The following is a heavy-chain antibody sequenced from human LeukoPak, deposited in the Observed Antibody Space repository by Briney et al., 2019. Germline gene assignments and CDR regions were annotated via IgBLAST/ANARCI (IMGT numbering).Heavy chain of an antibody. V-gene: IGHV1-69*01. Sequence: GSSVKVSCKASGGTFSSYAISWVRQAPGQGLEWIGGIIPIFGTANYAQKFQGGVTITADESTSTAYMELSSLRSEDTAVYYCASKCSSTSCYYFDYWGQGTLVTVSS. J-gene: IGHJ4*02. CDR2: IIPIFGTA. CDR1: GGTFSSYA. CDR3: ASKCSSTSCYYFDY. D-gene: IGHD2-2*01.